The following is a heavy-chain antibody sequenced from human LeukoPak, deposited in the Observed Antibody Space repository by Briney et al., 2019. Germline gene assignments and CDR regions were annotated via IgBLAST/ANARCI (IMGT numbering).Heavy chain of an antibody. D-gene: IGHD3-10*01. CDR1: GYTFTGYY. J-gene: IGHJ4*02. CDR3: ARVVGGNYYGSETGDY. Sequence: ASVTVSCKASGYTFTGYYMHWVRQAPGQGLEWMGWINPKNGGTKYAQKFQGRVTMTRDTSISTAYMELSSLTSDDTAVYYCARVVGGNYYGSETGDYWGQGTLVTVSS. CDR2: INPKNGGT. V-gene: IGHV1-2*02.